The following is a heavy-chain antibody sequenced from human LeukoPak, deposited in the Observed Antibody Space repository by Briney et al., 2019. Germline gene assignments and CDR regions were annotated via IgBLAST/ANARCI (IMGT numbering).Heavy chain of an antibody. D-gene: IGHD2-15*01. CDR1: GGFISSGGYY. CDR3: ARNFPGVGCSGGSCYDY. CDR2: IYYSGST. J-gene: IGHJ4*02. V-gene: IGHV4-31*03. Sequence: SETLSLTCTVSGGFISSGGYYWSWIRQHPGKGLEWIGYIYYSGSTYYNPSLKSRVTISVDTSKNQFSLKLSSVTAADTAVYFCARNFPGVGCSGGSCYDYWGQGTLVTVSS.